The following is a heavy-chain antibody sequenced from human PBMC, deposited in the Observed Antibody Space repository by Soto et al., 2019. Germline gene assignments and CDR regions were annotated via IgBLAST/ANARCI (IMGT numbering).Heavy chain of an antibody. CDR1: GFTVTEIY. D-gene: IGHD2-15*01. CDR2: IDNEFK. J-gene: IGHJ3*02. V-gene: IGHV3-66*01. CDR3: VREPRYCSGVSCSIMGDPFDI. Sequence: EVQLVESGGGLVKPGGSLRLSCVASGFTVTEIYMNWVRQAPGKGLEWVSVIDNEFKDDPAAVRGRFSITTDSSKNALYLQMNRLRAGDSAVYYCVREPRYCSGVSCSIMGDPFDIGGQGTMVTVSS.